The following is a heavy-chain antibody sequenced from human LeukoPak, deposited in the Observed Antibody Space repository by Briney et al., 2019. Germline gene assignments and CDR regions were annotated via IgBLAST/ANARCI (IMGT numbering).Heavy chain of an antibody. Sequence: ASVKLSCKASGYTFISYDINWVRQASGQGLEWMGWMNPNSGNTGYAQKFQGRVTMTRNTSISTAYMELSSLRSEDTAVYYCAREFGSGTPLSIYYYYGMDVWGQGTTVTVSS. V-gene: IGHV1-8*01. J-gene: IGHJ6*02. CDR3: AREFGSGTPLSIYYYYGMDV. CDR2: MNPNSGNT. CDR1: GYTFISYD. D-gene: IGHD6-19*01.